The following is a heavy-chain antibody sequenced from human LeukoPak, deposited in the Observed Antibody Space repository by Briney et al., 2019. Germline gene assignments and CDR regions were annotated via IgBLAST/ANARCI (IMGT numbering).Heavy chain of an antibody. D-gene: IGHD2-2*01. CDR3: AKRSLRYCSSTSCYCDY. Sequence: PGGSLRLSCAASGFTFSSYAMSGVRQAPGKGLEWVSAISGSGGSTYYADSVKGRFTISRDNSKNTLYLQMNSLRAEDTAVYYCAKRSLRYCSSTSCYCDYWGQGTLVTVSS. V-gene: IGHV3-23*01. CDR2: ISGSGGST. CDR1: GFTFSSYA. J-gene: IGHJ4*02.